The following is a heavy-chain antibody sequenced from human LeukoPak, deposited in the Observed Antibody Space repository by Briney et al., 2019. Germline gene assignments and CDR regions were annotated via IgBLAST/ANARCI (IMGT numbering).Heavy chain of an antibody. CDR2: IWYDGSNK. Sequence: PGRSLRLSCAASGFTFSSYGMHWVRQAPGKGLEWVAVIWYDGSNKYYADSVKGRFTISRDNSKNTLYLQMNSLRAEDTAVYYCARERGGDHFDYWGQGTLVTVSS. V-gene: IGHV3-33*01. J-gene: IGHJ4*02. CDR1: GFTFSSYG. CDR3: ARERGGDHFDY. D-gene: IGHD2-21*02.